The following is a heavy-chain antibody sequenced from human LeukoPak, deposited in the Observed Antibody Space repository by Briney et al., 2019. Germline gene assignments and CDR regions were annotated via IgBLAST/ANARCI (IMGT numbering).Heavy chain of an antibody. CDR2: ISTGSSTI. CDR3: AKTPRFTRSWFAFDI. D-gene: IGHD3-10*01. CDR1: GFTFSTYS. J-gene: IGHJ3*02. V-gene: IGHV3-48*04. Sequence: GGSLRLSCAASGFTFSTYSMNWVRQAPGKGLEWVSFISTGSSTIYYADSVKGRFTISRDNAKNSLSLQMNSLRGDDTAVYYCAKTPRFTRSWFAFDIWGQGTVVTVSS.